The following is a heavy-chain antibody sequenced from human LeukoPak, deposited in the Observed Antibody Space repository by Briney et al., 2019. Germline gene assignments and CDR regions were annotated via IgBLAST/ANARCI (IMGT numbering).Heavy chain of an antibody. J-gene: IGHJ4*02. Sequence: GGSLRLSCAASGFTFSSYSMNWVRQAPGKGLEWVSSISSSSSYIYYADSVKGRFTISRDNGKNSLYLQMNSLRAEDTAVYYCARYSSGWPGYFDFWGQGTLVTVSS. V-gene: IGHV3-21*01. CDR3: ARYSSGWPGYFDF. CDR2: ISSSSSYI. CDR1: GFTFSSYS. D-gene: IGHD6-25*01.